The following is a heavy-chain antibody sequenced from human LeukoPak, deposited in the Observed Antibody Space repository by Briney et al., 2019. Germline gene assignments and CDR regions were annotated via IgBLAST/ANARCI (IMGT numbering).Heavy chain of an antibody. CDR3: ARYRSVGATVDY. V-gene: IGHV1-8*03. D-gene: IGHD1-26*01. J-gene: IGHJ4*02. CDR2: MNPNSGNT. Sequence: ASVKVSCKASGYTFTSYDINWVRQATGQGLEWMGWMNPNSGNTGYAQKFQGRVTITRNTSTSTAYMGLRSLGSDDTAVYYCARYRSVGATVDYWGQGTLVTVSS. CDR1: GYTFTSYD.